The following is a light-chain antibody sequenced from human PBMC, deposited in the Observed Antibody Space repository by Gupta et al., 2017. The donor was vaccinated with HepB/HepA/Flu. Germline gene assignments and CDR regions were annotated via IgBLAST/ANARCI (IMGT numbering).Light chain of an antibody. V-gene: IGLV1-40*01. J-gene: IGLJ1*01. CDR1: SSNIGVHHD. CDR3: QSYERSLSAYV. CDR2: AYN. Sequence: QSVLTQPPSLSDAPWQTVAISRTGSSSNIGVHHDVHWYQQLPGTAPKLLIYAYNTRPSGVPDRFSGSKSGTAASLAITGLQAEDEADYYCQSYERSLSAYVFGTGTKVTVL.